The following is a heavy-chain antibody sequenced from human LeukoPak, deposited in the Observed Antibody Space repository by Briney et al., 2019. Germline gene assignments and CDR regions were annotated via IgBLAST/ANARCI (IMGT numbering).Heavy chain of an antibody. CDR3: ARREEEWAVVDY. CDR1: GGSFSGYY. CDR2: INHSGST. Sequence: PSETLSLTCAVYGGSFSGYYWSWIRQPPGKGLEWIGEINHSGSTNYNPSLKSRVTISVDTSKNQFSLKLSSVTAADTAVYYCARREEEWAVVDYWGQGTLVTVSS. D-gene: IGHD6-19*01. V-gene: IGHV4-34*01. J-gene: IGHJ4*02.